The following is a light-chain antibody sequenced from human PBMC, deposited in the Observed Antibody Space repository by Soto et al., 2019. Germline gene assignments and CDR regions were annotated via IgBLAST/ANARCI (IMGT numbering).Light chain of an antibody. V-gene: IGLV3-1*01. J-gene: IGLJ1*01. Sequence: SSELTQPPSVSVSPGQTASITCSGDKLGDKYACWYQQKPGQSPVLVIYQDSKRPSGIPERFSGSNSGNTATLTISGTQAMDEADYYCKAWDSSTFYVFGTGTKLTVL. CDR3: KAWDSSTFYV. CDR1: KLGDKY. CDR2: QDS.